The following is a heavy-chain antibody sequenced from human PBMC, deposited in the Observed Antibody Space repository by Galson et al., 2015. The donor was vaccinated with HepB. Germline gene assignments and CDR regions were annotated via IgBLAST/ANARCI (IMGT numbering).Heavy chain of an antibody. Sequence: SLRLSCAASGFIFSDSYMTWIRQAPGKGLEWVSHISSSGSYANYADSVKGRFTISRDNSKNTLYLQMNSLRAEDTAVYYCARDGDSRSWYVGYFDLWGRGTLVTVAS. CDR2: ISSSGSYA. CDR1: GFIFSDSY. V-gene: IGHV3-11*06. J-gene: IGHJ2*01. CDR3: ARDGDSRSWYVGYFDL. D-gene: IGHD6-13*01.